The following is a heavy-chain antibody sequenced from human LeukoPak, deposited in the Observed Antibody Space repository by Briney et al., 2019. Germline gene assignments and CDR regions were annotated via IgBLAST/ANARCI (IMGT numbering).Heavy chain of an antibody. Sequence: ASVKVSCKASGYTFTGYYMHWVRQAPGQGLEWMGWINPNSGGTNYAQRFQGRVTMTRDTSISTAYMELSRLRSDDTAVYYCARSLRYFDWLWWDYWGQGTLVTVSS. D-gene: IGHD3-9*01. J-gene: IGHJ4*02. CDR3: ARSLRYFDWLWWDY. V-gene: IGHV1-2*02. CDR2: INPNSGGT. CDR1: GYTFTGYY.